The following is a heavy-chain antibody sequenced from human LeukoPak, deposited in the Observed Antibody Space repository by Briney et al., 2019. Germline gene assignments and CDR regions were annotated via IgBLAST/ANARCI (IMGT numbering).Heavy chain of an antibody. CDR2: ISYDGSNK. Sequence: PGGSLRLSCAASGFTFSSYGMHWVRQAPGKGLEWVAVISYDGSNKYYADSVKGRFTISRDNSKNTLYLQMNSLRAEDTAVYYCAKDYDFWSGYYYYWGQGTLVTVSS. D-gene: IGHD3-3*01. CDR3: AKDYDFWSGYYYY. V-gene: IGHV3-30*18. J-gene: IGHJ4*02. CDR1: GFTFSSYG.